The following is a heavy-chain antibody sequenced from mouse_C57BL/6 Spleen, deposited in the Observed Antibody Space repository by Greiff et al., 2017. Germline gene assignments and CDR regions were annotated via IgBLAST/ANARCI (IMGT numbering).Heavy chain of an antibody. V-gene: IGHV1-69*01. CDR3: ARKDYGNYYFDY. D-gene: IGHD2-1*01. CDR1: GYTFTSYW. J-gene: IGHJ2*01. CDR2: IDPSDSYT. Sequence: QVQLKQPGAELVMPGASVKLSCKASGYTFTSYWMHWVKQRPGQGLEWIGEIDPSDSYTNYNQKFKGKSTLTVDKSSSTAYMQLSSLTSEDSAVYYCARKDYGNYYFDYWGQGTTLTVSS.